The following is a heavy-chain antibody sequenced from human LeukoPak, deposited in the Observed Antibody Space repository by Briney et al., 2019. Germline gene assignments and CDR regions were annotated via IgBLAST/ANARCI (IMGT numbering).Heavy chain of an antibody. CDR3: ARGESIAVAGTGHWFDP. V-gene: IGHV4-34*01. J-gene: IGHJ5*02. D-gene: IGHD6-19*01. Sequence: SETLSLTCAVYGGSFSGYYWSWIHQPPGKGLEWIGEINHSGSTNYNPSLKSRVTISVDTSKNQFSLKLSSVTAADTAVYYCARGESIAVAGTGHWFDPWGQGTLVTVSS. CDR1: GGSFSGYY. CDR2: INHSGST.